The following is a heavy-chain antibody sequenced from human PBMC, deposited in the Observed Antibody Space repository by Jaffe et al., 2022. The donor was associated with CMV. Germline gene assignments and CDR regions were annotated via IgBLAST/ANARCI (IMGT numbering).Heavy chain of an antibody. CDR2: IYSSGST. D-gene: IGHD3-3*01. V-gene: IGHV4-59*01. CDR1: GGSISPNY. Sequence: QVQLQESGPGLVKPSETLSLTCTVSGGSISPNYWSWIRQPPGKGLEWIGYIYSSGSTNYNPSLKSRVTISVDTSKNQFSVKLSSVTAADTAVYYCARLVGGFLVIWGQGTMVTVSS. J-gene: IGHJ3*02. CDR3: ARLVGGFLVI.